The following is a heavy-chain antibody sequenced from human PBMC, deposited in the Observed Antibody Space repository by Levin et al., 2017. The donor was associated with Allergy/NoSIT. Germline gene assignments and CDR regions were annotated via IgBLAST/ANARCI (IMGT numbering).Heavy chain of an antibody. CDR1: GGSFITGSYF. D-gene: IGHD3-10*01. V-gene: IGHV4-39*01. J-gene: IGHJ4*02. CDR3: ARHTALLWFEELVFDS. CDR2: IYYSGTT. Sequence: ESLKISCTVSGGSFITGSYFWAWIRQPPGKGLEWLGSIYYSGTTYYNPSLKSRLTISIDTSTNQFSLKLRSVTAAAPAVCYCARHTALLWFEELVFDSWGQGVLVAVSS.